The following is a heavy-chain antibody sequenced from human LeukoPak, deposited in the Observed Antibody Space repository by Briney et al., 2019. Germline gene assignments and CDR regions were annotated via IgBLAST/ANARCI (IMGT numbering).Heavy chain of an antibody. V-gene: IGHV4-61*02. J-gene: IGHJ3*02. D-gene: IGHD5-24*01. Sequence: PSETLSLTCTVSGGSISSGSYYWSWIRQPAGKGLEWIGRIYTSGSTNYNPSLKSRVTISVDTSKNQFSLKLSSVTAADTAVYYCARVYNGWTFDIWGQGTMVTVSS. CDR2: IYTSGST. CDR1: GGSISSGSYY. CDR3: ARVYNGWTFDI.